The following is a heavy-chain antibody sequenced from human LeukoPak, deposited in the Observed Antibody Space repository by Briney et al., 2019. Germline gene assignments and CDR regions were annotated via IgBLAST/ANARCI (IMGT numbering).Heavy chain of an antibody. CDR3: ARMGPYDFWSGYPYDY. Sequence: GESLKISCKGSGYSFTSYWIGWVRQMPGKGLEWMGIIYPGDSDTRYSPSFQGQVTISADKSISTAYLQWSSLKASDTAMYYCARMGPYDFWSGYPYDYWGQGTLVTVSS. V-gene: IGHV5-51*01. CDR1: GYSFTSYW. D-gene: IGHD3-3*01. CDR2: IYPGDSDT. J-gene: IGHJ4*02.